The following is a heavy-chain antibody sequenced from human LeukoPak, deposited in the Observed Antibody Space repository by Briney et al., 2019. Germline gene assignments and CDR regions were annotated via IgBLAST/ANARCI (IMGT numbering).Heavy chain of an antibody. V-gene: IGHV1-46*01. CDR1: GYTFTRNF. CDR2: INTSDGST. Sequence: GASVTVSFTASGYTFTRNFMHWVRHAPGQGLEWMGIINTSDGSTSYAQKFQSRLTVIRDASTSTVYMELNSLISAATAAFYFWRDFYGMDVRRQGTTVTVSS. J-gene: IGHJ6*02. CDR3: WRDFYGMDV.